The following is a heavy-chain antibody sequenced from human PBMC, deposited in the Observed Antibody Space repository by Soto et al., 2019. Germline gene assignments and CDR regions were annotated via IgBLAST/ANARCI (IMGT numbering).Heavy chain of an antibody. CDR3: ARGGVVPAAPNYYYYYMDV. J-gene: IGHJ6*03. V-gene: IGHV6-1*01. D-gene: IGHD2-2*01. CDR2: TYYRSKWYN. CDR1: GDRVSSNSAA. Sequence: SPTLSLTCAISGDRVSSNSAAWNWIRQSPSRGLEWLGRTYYRSKWYNDYAVSVKSRITINPDTSKNQFSLQLNSVTPEDTAVYYCARGGVVPAAPNYYYYYMDVWGKGTTVTVSS.